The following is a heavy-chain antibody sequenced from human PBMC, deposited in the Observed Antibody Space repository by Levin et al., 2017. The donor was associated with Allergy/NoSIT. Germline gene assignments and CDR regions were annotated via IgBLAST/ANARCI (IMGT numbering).Heavy chain of an antibody. CDR1: GGSISSNTYY. CDR3: ARPPRGQWQAEIDY. CDR2: IYYSGST. D-gene: IGHD6-19*01. V-gene: IGHV4-39*01. Sequence: SCTVSGGSISSNTYYWGWIRQPPGKGLEWIGSIYYSGSTYYNPSLKSRVTISVDMSKNQFSLKLTSVTAADTAVYYCARPPRGQWQAEIDYWGQGTLVTVSS. J-gene: IGHJ4*02.